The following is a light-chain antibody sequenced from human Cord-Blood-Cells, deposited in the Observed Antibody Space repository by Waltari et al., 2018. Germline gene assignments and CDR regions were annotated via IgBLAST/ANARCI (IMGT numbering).Light chain of an antibody. CDR2: EVS. V-gene: IGLV2-8*01. J-gene: IGLJ1*01. Sequence: QSALTQPPSASGSPGQSVPISCTGTSSDVGGYTYASWYQQHPGKPPKLMIYEVSKRPSGVPDRFSGSKSGNTASLTVSGLQAEDEADYYCSSYAGSNNYVFGTGTKVTVL. CDR3: SSYAGSNNYV. CDR1: SSDVGGYTY.